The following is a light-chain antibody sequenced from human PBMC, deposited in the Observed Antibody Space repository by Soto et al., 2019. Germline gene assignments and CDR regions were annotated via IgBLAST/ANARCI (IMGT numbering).Light chain of an antibody. CDR2: KAS. Sequence: DIQMTQSPSTLSASVGDRVTITCRASQSISSWLAWYQQKPGKALKLLIYKASSLESGAPSRFSGSGSGTEFTLTISSLQPDDFATYYCQQYNSYSWTFGQGTKVDIK. CDR1: QSISSW. CDR3: QQYNSYSWT. J-gene: IGKJ1*01. V-gene: IGKV1-5*03.